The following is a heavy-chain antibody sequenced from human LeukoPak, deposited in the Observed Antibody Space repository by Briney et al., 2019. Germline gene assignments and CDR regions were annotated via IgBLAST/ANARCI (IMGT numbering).Heavy chain of an antibody. CDR3: ARGYFPYYFDY. Sequence: TPSETLSLTCTVSGGSISTYYWSWIRQPPGKGLEWIGYIYYSGSTDYNPSLKSRVTISVDTSKNQFSLKLSSVTAADTAVYYCARGYFPYYFDYWGQGTPVTVSS. V-gene: IGHV4-59*08. CDR1: GGSISTYY. CDR2: IYYSGST. J-gene: IGHJ4*02. D-gene: IGHD2/OR15-2a*01.